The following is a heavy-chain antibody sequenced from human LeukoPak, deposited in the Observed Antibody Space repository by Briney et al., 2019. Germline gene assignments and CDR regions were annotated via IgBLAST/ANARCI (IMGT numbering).Heavy chain of an antibody. D-gene: IGHD6-13*01. J-gene: IGHJ4*02. CDR3: ARSQSSSLIDY. CDR2: IWYDGTSK. V-gene: IGHV3-33*01. CDR1: GFSLSAYG. Sequence: PGGSLRLSCAASGFSLSAYGVHWVRQASGKGLEWVAVIWYDGTSKDYADSVKGRFTFSRDNSKNTLYLQMNSLTVEDTAVYYCARSQSSSLIDYWGQGTLVTVSS.